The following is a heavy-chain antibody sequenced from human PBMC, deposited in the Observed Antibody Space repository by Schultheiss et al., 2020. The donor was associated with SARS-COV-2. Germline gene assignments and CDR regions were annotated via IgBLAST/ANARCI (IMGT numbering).Heavy chain of an antibody. CDR2: ISGSGGST. Sequence: GGSLRLSCAASGFTFSSYAMSWVRQAPGKGLEWVSAISGSGGSTYYADSVKGRFTISRDNSKNTLYLQMNSLRAEDTAVYYCARDFNRGYSTNGVCNYWGQGTLVTVSS. CDR1: GFTFSSYA. D-gene: IGHD2-8*01. J-gene: IGHJ4*02. CDR3: ARDFNRGYSTNGVCNY. V-gene: IGHV3-23*01.